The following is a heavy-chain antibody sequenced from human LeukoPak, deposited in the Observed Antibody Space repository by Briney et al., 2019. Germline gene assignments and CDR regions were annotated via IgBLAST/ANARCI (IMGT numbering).Heavy chain of an antibody. CDR2: TSWNSGNT. CDR1: GFTFDDYA. Sequence: GGSLRLSCAVSGFTFDDYAMHWVRQAPGEALEWVSGTSWNSGNTDYADSVKGRFTISRDNAKNSLFLQMNRLRAEDTALYYCVKGSGTFYNGYFDYWGQGTLVTVSS. J-gene: IGHJ4*02. V-gene: IGHV3-9*01. CDR3: VKGSGTFYNGYFDY. D-gene: IGHD3-10*01.